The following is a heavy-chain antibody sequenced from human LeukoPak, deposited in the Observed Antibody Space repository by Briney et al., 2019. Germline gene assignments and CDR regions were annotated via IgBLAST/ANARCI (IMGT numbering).Heavy chain of an antibody. CDR3: TTYYGSGSPIFNFDY. D-gene: IGHD3-10*01. CDR2: IKSKTDGGTT. Sequence: GGSLRLSCAAPGFTFSNAWMSWVRQAPGKGLEWVGRIKSKTDGGTTDYAAPVKGRFTISRDDSKNTLYLQMNSLKTEDTAVYYCTTYYGSGSPIFNFDYWGQGTLVSVSS. J-gene: IGHJ4*02. V-gene: IGHV3-15*01. CDR1: GFTFSNAW.